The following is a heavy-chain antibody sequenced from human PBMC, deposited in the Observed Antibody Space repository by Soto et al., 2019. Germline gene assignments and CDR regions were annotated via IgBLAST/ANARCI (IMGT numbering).Heavy chain of an antibody. CDR3: ARARYQLLHPYYYGMDV. D-gene: IGHD2-2*01. V-gene: IGHV4-59*01. Sequence: QVQLQESGPGLVKPSETLSLTCTVSGGSISSYYWSWIRQSPGKVLEWIGYIHYSGSTKSNPSLKSQVPITVETSRNQVSLKLSSVTAEDSAVYFCARARYQLLHPYYYGMDVWGHETTVTVSS. CDR1: GGSISSYY. J-gene: IGHJ6*02. CDR2: IHYSGST.